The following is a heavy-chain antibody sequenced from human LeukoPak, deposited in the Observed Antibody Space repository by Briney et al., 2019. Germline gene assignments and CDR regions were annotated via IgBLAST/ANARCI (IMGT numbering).Heavy chain of an antibody. D-gene: IGHD3-10*01. CDR3: ARGHVPGSDRHWEY. J-gene: IGHJ4*02. Sequence: GGSLRLSCAASGFTFSSYAMSWVRQAPGKGLEWVSAISGSGGSTYYADSVKGRFTISRDNDKNTLYLQMNSLRAEDTAVYYCARGHVPGSDRHWEYWGQGALVTVSS. V-gene: IGHV3-23*01. CDR2: ISGSGGST. CDR1: GFTFSSYA.